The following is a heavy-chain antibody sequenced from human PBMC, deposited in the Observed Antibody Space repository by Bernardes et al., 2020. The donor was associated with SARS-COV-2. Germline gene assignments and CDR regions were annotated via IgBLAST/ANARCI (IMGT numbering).Heavy chain of an antibody. CDR2: ISSSSSTI. D-gene: IGHD5-12*01. J-gene: IGHJ4*02. V-gene: IGHV3-48*04. Sequence: GGSLRLSCAASGFTFSSYSMNWVRQAPGKGLEWVSYISSSSSTIYYADSVKGRFTISRDNAKNSLYLQMNSLRAEDTAVYYCGRGSEWLRFTLGYWGQGTLVTVSS. CDR1: GFTFSSYS. CDR3: GRGSEWLRFTLGY.